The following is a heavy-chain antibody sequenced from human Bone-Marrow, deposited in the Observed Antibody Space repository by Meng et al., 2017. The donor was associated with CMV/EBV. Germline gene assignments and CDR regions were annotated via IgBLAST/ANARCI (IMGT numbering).Heavy chain of an antibody. CDR1: GFTLSDYG. J-gene: IGHJ4*02. Sequence: GESLKISCAASGFTLSDYGMHWVRQAPGKGLEWVTFKRFNGGNEYYADSVKGRFIISGDNSKNILHLHMNSLRTEDTAVYYCVRDSLGYVSSSVYYWGQGTLVTVSS. V-gene: IGHV3-30*02. D-gene: IGHD2-2*03. CDR3: VRDSLGYVSSSVYY. CDR2: KRFNGGNE.